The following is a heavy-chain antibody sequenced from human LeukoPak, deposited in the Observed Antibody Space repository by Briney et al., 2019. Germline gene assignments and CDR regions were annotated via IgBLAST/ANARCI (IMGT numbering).Heavy chain of an antibody. D-gene: IGHD3-3*01. V-gene: IGHV1-18*01. J-gene: IGHJ4*02. Sequence: ASVKVSCKASGYTFTSYDISWVRQATGQGLQWMVWISAYNGNTNYSHKPHGRLTMTSDTSTSTTDLEQRSLLSADTAANYYARSLRFLEWLTDYWGQGTLVTVSS. CDR2: ISAYNGNT. CDR3: ARSLRFLEWLTDY. CDR1: GYTFTSYD.